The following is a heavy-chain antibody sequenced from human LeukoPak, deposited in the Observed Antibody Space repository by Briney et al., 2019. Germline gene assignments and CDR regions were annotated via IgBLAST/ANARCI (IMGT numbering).Heavy chain of an antibody. Sequence: PGGSLRLSCAASGFTVSSNHMSWVRQAPGKGLEWVSAISGSGGSTYYADSVKGRFTISRDNSKNTLYLQMNSLRAEDTAVYYCAKDQPYSTNWFDPWGQGTLVTVSS. J-gene: IGHJ5*02. CDR1: GFTVSSNH. V-gene: IGHV3-23*01. D-gene: IGHD6-13*01. CDR2: ISGSGGST. CDR3: AKDQPYSTNWFDP.